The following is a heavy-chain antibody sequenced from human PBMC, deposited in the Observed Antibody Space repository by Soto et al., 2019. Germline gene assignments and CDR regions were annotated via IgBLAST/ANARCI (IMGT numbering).Heavy chain of an antibody. J-gene: IGHJ4*02. D-gene: IGHD6-13*01. V-gene: IGHV3-23*01. CDR1: GFTFATYT. CDR3: EKDRQQSGPYNFDY. CDR2: ISGSGGST. Sequence: PGGSLRLSCAASGFTFATYTMNWVRQAPGKGLEWVSAISGSGGSTYYADSVKGRFTISRDNSKNTLYLQMNSLRAEYTAVYFCEKDRQQSGPYNFDYWGQGPLVTVSS.